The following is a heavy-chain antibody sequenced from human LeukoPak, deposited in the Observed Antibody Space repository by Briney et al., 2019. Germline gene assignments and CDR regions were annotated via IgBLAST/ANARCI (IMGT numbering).Heavy chain of an antibody. CDR2: ISGYNGDT. CDR1: GYPFTGYG. V-gene: IGHV1-18*01. J-gene: IGHJ5*02. D-gene: IGHD5-12*01. Sequence: GASVKVSCKTFGYPFTGYGLSWVRQAPGQGLEWMAWISGYNGDTRYAQKFQGRVTLTIDTPTTTAYMELRSLTSDDTAIYYCVRRPGYDRRLSSLDLWGQGTLVTVSS. CDR3: VRRPGYDRRLSSLDL.